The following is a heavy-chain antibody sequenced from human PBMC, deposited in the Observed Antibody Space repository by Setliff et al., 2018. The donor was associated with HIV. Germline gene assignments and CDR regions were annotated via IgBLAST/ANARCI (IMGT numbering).Heavy chain of an antibody. CDR2: IYNTETT. J-gene: IGHJ6*02. CDR3: ARGHCSGTNCYGVDYYGMDV. Sequence: SETLSLTCIVSGAPISSGTWSWIRQPPGKGLQWIGFIYNTETTNYNPSLKSRVTISLDTSKNQFSLKLTSLTAADTAVYYCARGHCSGTNCYGVDYYGMDVWGQGTTVTVSS. V-gene: IGHV4-59*01. CDR1: GAPISSGT. D-gene: IGHD2-2*01.